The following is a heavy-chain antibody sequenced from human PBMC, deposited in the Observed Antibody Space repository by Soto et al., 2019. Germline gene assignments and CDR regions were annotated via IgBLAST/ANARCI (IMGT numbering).Heavy chain of an antibody. D-gene: IGHD3-16*01. CDR2: ISYDGSLK. Sequence: QVQLVESGGGVVQPGGSLRVSCAASGFTFSGYAMLWVRQAPGKGLEWVAFISYDGSLKYYADSVKGRFTTSRDNSQNTLYLQMNILRPEDTAVYYCARDVPLGHWGQGALVTVSS. CDR1: GFTFSGYA. CDR3: ARDVPLGH. J-gene: IGHJ4*02. V-gene: IGHV3-30-3*01.